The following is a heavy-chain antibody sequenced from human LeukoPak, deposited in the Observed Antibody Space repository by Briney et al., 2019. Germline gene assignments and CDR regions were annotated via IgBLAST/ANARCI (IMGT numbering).Heavy chain of an antibody. CDR3: ARAWRTATTSFDY. Sequence: ASVRVSCKASGYTFTGEFMHWLRQGPGQGLEWMGWINPNSGATHYAQKFQGRILMTRDTSIGTAYMELSRLTSDDTAITYCARAWRTATTSFDYWGQGTPVTVSS. CDR2: INPNSGAT. V-gene: IGHV1-2*02. CDR1: GYTFTGEF. J-gene: IGHJ4*02. D-gene: IGHD1-7*01.